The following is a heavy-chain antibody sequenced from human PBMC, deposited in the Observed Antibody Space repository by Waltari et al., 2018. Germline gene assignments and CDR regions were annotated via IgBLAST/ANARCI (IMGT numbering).Heavy chain of an antibody. CDR1: GYSIRSGYY. J-gene: IGHJ1*01. CDR3: ASSSVVVAVQH. V-gene: IGHV4-38-2*01. Sequence: QVQLQESGPGLVKPSETLSLTCAVSGYSIRSGYYWGWIRQPPGKGLEWIGSIYHSGSTYYTPSLRSRVTISVDTSKNQFSLKLSSVTAADTAVYYCASSSVVVAVQHWGQGTLVTVSS. CDR2: IYHSGST. D-gene: IGHD3-22*01.